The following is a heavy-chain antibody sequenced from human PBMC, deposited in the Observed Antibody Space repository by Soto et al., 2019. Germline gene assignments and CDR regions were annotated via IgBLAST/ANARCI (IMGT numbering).Heavy chain of an antibody. Sequence: GGSLRLSCAASGFTFSSYTMSWVRQAPGKGLEWVSSISSSSSYKYYADSVKGRFTISRDNAKNSLYLQMNSLRAEDTAVYYCARVKGTYYDYIWGSYRASAFDIWGQGTMVTVSS. CDR2: ISSSSSYK. V-gene: IGHV3-21*01. J-gene: IGHJ3*02. CDR3: ARVKGTYYDYIWGSYRASAFDI. CDR1: GFTFSSYT. D-gene: IGHD3-16*02.